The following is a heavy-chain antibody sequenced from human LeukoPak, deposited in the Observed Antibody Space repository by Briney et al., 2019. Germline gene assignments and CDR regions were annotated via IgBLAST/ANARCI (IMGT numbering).Heavy chain of an antibody. CDR2: ISGSGGST. CDR3: AKEYYYDSSGYFNGGGFFDY. V-gene: IGHV3-23*01. CDR1: GLRVRSYA. D-gene: IGHD3-22*01. Sequence: PGWSPRGTWGASGLRVRSYAMSWVRQAPGKGLEWVSAISGSGGSTYYADSVKGRFTISRDNSKNTLYLQMNSLRAEDTAVYYCAKEYYYDSSGYFNGGGFFDYWGQGTLVTVSS. J-gene: IGHJ4*02.